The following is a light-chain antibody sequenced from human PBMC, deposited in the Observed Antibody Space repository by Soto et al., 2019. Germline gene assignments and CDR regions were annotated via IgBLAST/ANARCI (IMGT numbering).Light chain of an antibody. CDR1: QSFTTSQ. Sequence: EIVLTQSPGTLSLSPGERATLNCRASQSFTTSQLAWYQQKPGQAPRVLIFGASSRATGIPDRFSGSGSGTDFTLTIGRLEPEDSAVYYCQQYASSPRTFGQGTTVEIK. V-gene: IGKV3-20*01. CDR3: QQYASSPRT. J-gene: IGKJ1*01. CDR2: GAS.